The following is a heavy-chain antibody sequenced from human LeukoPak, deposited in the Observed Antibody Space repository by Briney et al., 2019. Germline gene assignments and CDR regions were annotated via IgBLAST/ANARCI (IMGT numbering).Heavy chain of an antibody. CDR3: AKAVWFREFDYYFFGLDV. J-gene: IGHJ6*02. V-gene: IGHV3-23*01. D-gene: IGHD3-10*01. CDR2: ISGSGGDT. Sequence: PGGSLRLSCAAFGFTFSSYAMGWVRQAPGKGLEWVSAISGSGGDTYYADSVKGRFTFSRDNSKNTLYLQMNSLRPEDTALYYCAKAVWFREFDYYFFGLDVWGQGTTVTVSS. CDR1: GFTFSSYA.